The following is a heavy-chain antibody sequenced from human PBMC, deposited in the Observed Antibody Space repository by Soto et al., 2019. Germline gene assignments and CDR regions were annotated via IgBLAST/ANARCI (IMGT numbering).Heavy chain of an antibody. J-gene: IGHJ4*02. CDR2: IFSNDEK. D-gene: IGHD5-18*01. Sequence: QVTLKESGPVLVKPTETLTLTCTVSGFSLSNARMGVSWIRQPPGKALEWLAHIFSNDEKSYSTSLKSRLTISKDTSKSQVVLTMTNMDPVDTATYYCARTESPITAMVARWGESEFDYWGQGTLVTVSS. CDR3: ARTESPITAMVARWGESEFDY. CDR1: GFSLSNARMG. V-gene: IGHV2-26*01.